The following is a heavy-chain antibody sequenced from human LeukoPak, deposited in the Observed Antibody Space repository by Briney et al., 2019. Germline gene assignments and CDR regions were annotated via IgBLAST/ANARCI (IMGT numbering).Heavy chain of an antibody. CDR1: GFTFSNYG. CDR2: ISSDGRHK. V-gene: IGHV3-30*03. CDR3: AREVARPNFFDY. J-gene: IGHJ4*02. D-gene: IGHD6-6*01. Sequence: GGSLRLSCATSGFTFSNYGMHWVRQAPGKGLEWVADISSDGRHKHYVDSVKGRFTISRDNSKNTLYLQMNGLRAEDTAVYFCAREVARPNFFDYWGQGTLVTVSS.